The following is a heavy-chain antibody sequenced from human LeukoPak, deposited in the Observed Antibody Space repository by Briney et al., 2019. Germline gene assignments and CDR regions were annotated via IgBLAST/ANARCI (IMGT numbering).Heavy chain of an antibody. CDR1: GFNFSNYA. Sequence: GGSLRLSCAASGFNFSNYAMTWVRQSPGKGLEWVSGFTGSSSKTYYADSVKGRFTISRDNSKNMLYLEMNSLRVEDTAIYYCAKDRSSSTSCSNYWGRGTLVTVSS. V-gene: IGHV3-23*01. CDR3: AKDRSSSTSCSNY. D-gene: IGHD2-2*01. J-gene: IGHJ4*02. CDR2: FTGSSSKT.